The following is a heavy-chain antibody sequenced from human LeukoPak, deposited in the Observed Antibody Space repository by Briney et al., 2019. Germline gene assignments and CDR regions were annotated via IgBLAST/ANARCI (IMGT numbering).Heavy chain of an antibody. V-gene: IGHV3-48*03. CDR1: GFTFSTYE. Sequence: PGGSLRLSCAASGFTFSTYEMSWVRQAPGKGLEWLSYITGSGSTKYYADSVRGRFTISRDNYKNSLYLQISSLRAEDTAVYYCARLLDISDHWGQGTLVTVSS. CDR2: ITGSGSTK. CDR3: ARLLDISDH. D-gene: IGHD3-22*01. J-gene: IGHJ4*02.